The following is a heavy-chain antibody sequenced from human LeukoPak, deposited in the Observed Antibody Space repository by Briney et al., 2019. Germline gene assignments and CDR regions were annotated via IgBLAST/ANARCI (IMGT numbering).Heavy chain of an antibody. V-gene: IGHV4-34*01. D-gene: IGHD3-10*01. CDR2: INHSGST. J-gene: IGHJ6*03. Sequence: KPSETLSLTCAVYGGSFSGYYWSWIRQPPGKGLEWIGEINHSGSTNYNPSLKSRVTISVDTSKNQFSLKLSSVTAADTAVYYCARMGPRTVRGVISYYYYMDVWGKGTTVTVSS. CDR1: GGSFSGYY. CDR3: ARMGPRTVRGVISYYYYMDV.